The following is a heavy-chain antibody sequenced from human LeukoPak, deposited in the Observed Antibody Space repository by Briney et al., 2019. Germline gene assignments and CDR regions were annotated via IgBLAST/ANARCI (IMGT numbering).Heavy chain of an antibody. Sequence: SETLSLTCAVYGGSFSGYYWSWIRQPPGKGLEWIGEINHSGSTNYNPSLKSRVTISVDTSKNQFSLKLSSVTAADTAVYYCARWPGWLQCGYYFDYWGQGSLVTVSS. D-gene: IGHD5-24*01. V-gene: IGHV4-34*01. CDR2: INHSGST. CDR1: GGSFSGYY. CDR3: ARWPGWLQCGYYFDY. J-gene: IGHJ4*02.